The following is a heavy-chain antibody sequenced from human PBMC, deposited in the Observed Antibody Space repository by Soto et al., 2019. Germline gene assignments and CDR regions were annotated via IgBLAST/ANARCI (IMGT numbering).Heavy chain of an antibody. CDR3: ARDGTFDI. V-gene: IGHV1-46*01. CDR2: INPAGGTT. J-gene: IGHJ4*02. Sequence: QVQLVQSGAEVKKPGASVKVSCQASGYTFTKYFIQWIRQGPGQDLEWVGLINPAGGTTSYAQKFQGRGTMTRDTSTRTVFMEMSSLRFDATGVYFCARDGTFDIWGQGTLGTVSS. CDR1: GYTFTKYF. D-gene: IGHD1-7*01.